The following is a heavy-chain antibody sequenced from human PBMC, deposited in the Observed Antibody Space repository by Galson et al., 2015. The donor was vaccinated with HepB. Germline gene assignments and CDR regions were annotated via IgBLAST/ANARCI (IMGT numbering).Heavy chain of an antibody. CDR2: INNNGGST. CDR3: ARAPSGIAVAGLDY. Sequence: SLRLSCAASGFTFSNYAMHWVRQAPGKGLEYVSAINNNGGSTYYANSVRGRFTISRDNSKNTLYLQMGSLRAEDMAVYYCARAPSGIAVAGLDYWGQGILVTVSS. V-gene: IGHV3-64*01. D-gene: IGHD6-19*01. CDR1: GFTFSNYA. J-gene: IGHJ4*02.